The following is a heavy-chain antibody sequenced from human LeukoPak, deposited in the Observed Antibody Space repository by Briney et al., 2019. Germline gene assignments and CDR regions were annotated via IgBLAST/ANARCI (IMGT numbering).Heavy chain of an antibody. CDR3: AMSISMIDFDY. V-gene: IGHV1-46*01. CDR1: GYTFTSYY. J-gene: IGHJ4*02. CDR2: INPSGGRT. D-gene: IGHD3-22*01. Sequence: ASVKVSCKASGYTFTSYYIHWVRQVPGQGLEWMGVINPSGGRTTYAQKFQGGVTMTRDTSTSTLYMELSSLRSEDTAVYYCAMSISMIDFDYWGQGTLVTVSS.